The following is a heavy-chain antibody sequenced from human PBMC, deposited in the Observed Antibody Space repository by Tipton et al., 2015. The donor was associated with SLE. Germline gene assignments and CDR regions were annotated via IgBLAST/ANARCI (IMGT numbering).Heavy chain of an antibody. CDR2: IRYDGSNK. CDR1: GFTFSSYG. Sequence: SLRLSCAASGFTFSSYGMHWVRQAPGKGLEWVTFIRYDGSNKYYADSVKGRFTISRDNSKNTLYLQMNSLRAEDTAVYYCARDTGDIVVVPAAYNWFDPWGQGTLVTVSS. V-gene: IGHV3-30*02. D-gene: IGHD2-2*01. J-gene: IGHJ5*02. CDR3: ARDTGDIVVVPAAYNWFDP.